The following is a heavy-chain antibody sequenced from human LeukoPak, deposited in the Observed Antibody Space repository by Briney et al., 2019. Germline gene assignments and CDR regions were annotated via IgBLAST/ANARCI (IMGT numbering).Heavy chain of an antibody. Sequence: GGSLRLSCAASGFTFSSYAMSWVRQAPGKGLGWVSAISGSGGSTYYAASVKGRFTISRDNSKNTLYLQMNSLRAEDTAVYYCAKALGYDSSGGYFDYWGQGTLVTVSS. CDR2: ISGSGGST. V-gene: IGHV3-23*01. CDR1: GFTFSSYA. J-gene: IGHJ4*02. CDR3: AKALGYDSSGGYFDY. D-gene: IGHD3-22*01.